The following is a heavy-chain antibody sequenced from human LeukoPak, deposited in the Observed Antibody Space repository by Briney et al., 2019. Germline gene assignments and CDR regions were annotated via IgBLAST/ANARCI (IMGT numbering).Heavy chain of an antibody. CDR1: GGAFKGYA. D-gene: IGHD4-17*01. CDR2: SNPIFGTT. Sequence: SVKVSCKASGGAFKGYAINWVRQAPGQGLEWMGGSNPIFGTTNFAPKFQGRVTIAADESTSTVYMELTSLKSEDTAVYYCARGTTVTTAVLVPNDAFDIWGQGTMVTVSS. J-gene: IGHJ3*02. V-gene: IGHV1-69*13. CDR3: ARGTTVTTAVLVPNDAFDI.